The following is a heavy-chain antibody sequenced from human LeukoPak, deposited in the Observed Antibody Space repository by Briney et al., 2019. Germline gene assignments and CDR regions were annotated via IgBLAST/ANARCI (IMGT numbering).Heavy chain of an antibody. Sequence: PSETLSLTCSVSGGSISSYYWSWIRQPPGKGLEWIGYIYYTGSTNYNPSLKSRLTISVDTSKNQFSLELSSVTAADTALYYCARSLDSSSWYLPFDDWGQRTLVTVSS. J-gene: IGHJ4*02. CDR1: GGSISSYY. CDR2: IYYTGST. D-gene: IGHD6-13*01. CDR3: ARSLDSSSWYLPFDD. V-gene: IGHV4-59*08.